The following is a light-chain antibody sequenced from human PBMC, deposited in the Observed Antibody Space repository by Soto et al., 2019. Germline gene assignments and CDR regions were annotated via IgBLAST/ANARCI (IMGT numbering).Light chain of an antibody. J-gene: IGKJ4*01. CDR3: LHNYNYPLT. CDR1: QVIKND. CDR2: VAS. V-gene: IGKV1-6*01. Sequence: AIQMTQSPSSLSASVGERVTITCRASQVIKNDLSWYQQRPGRDPKPLIYVASNLQSGVPSRFSGSGSGTDFPLTISSLQPEDFATYYCLHNYNYPLTFGGGTKVEIK.